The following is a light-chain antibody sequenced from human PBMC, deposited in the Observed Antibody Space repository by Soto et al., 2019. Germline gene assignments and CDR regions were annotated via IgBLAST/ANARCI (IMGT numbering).Light chain of an antibody. CDR3: QHYNSYSIT. CDR1: QSISSW. V-gene: IGKV1-5*03. J-gene: IGKJ5*01. Sequence: DIQMTQSPSTLSASVGDRVTITCRASQSISSWLAWYQQKPGKAPKLLIYKASSLESVVPSRFSVSGSGTEFTLTISSLQPDDFATYYCQHYNSYSITFGQGTRLEIK. CDR2: KAS.